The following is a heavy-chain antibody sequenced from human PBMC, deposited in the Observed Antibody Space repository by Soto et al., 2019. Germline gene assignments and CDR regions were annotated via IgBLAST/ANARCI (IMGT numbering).Heavy chain of an antibody. CDR1: GFTFSSYA. J-gene: IGHJ4*02. CDR3: AKGFIWFGDLSPNFDY. V-gene: IGHV3-23*01. D-gene: IGHD3-10*01. Sequence: EVQLLESGGGLVQPGGSLRLSCAASGFTFSSYAMSWVRQAPGKGLEWVSAISGSGGSTYYADSVKGRFTISRDNSKNTLYLQMNSLRAEDTAVYYCAKGFIWFGDLSPNFDYWGQGTLVTVSS. CDR2: ISGSGGST.